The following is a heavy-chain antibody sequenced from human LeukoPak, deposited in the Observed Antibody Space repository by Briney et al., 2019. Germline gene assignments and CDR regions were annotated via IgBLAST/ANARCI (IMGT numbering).Heavy chain of an antibody. D-gene: IGHD3-10*01. Sequence: ASVKVSCKVSGFRLSELGLHWVRQTPGKGPEWMGGFDDVDKKRMFAENFQGRLTMTDDTSTDIAYMELSSLRFEDTAVYYCARGGITMVRGLGYYMDVWGKGTTVTISS. CDR1: GFRLSELG. V-gene: IGHV1-24*01. J-gene: IGHJ6*03. CDR2: FDDVDKKR. CDR3: ARGGITMVRGLGYYMDV.